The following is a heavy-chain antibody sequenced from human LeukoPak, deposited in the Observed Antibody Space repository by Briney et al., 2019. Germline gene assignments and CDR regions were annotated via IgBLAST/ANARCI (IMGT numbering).Heavy chain of an antibody. J-gene: IGHJ3*02. CDR2: ISSSGSTI. D-gene: IGHD6-13*01. CDR3: ARMSYSSSYGGLDI. CDR1: GFTFSSYE. Sequence: GGSLRLSCAASGFTFSSYEMNWVRQAPGKGLEWVSYISSSGSTIYYADSVKGRFTISRDNAKNSLYLQMNSLRAEDTAVYYCARMSYSSSYGGLDIWGQGTMVTVSS. V-gene: IGHV3-48*03.